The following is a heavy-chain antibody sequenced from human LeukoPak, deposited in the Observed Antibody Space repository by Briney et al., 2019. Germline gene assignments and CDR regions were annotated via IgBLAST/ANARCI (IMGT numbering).Heavy chain of an antibody. CDR1: GFSFRNTW. J-gene: IGHJ5*02. V-gene: IGHV3-7*01. D-gene: IGHD1-26*01. CDR2: IKKEETEI. CDR3: ATLNWDDGEVSGFDH. Sequence: PGGSLRLSCTASGFSFRNTWMSWVRQAPGKGLEWVANIKKEETEIYYADSVKGRFTISRDNAKRSLYLQMNVLRAADTAVYYCATLNWDDGEVSGFDHWGRGIMVTVSS.